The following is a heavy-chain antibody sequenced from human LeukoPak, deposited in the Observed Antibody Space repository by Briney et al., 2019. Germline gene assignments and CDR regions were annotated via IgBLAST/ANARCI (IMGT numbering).Heavy chain of an antibody. Sequence: PGGSLRLSCAASGFTFSNYAMSWVRQAPGKGLERVSGISGSGTSTYDADSVTGRFTISRDNSKSTLYLQMNSLRAEDTAVYYCAKGPGSTSRTLGNWGQGTVVTVSS. CDR3: AKGPGSTSRTLGN. J-gene: IGHJ4*02. CDR2: ISGSGTST. CDR1: GFTFSNYA. D-gene: IGHD2-2*01. V-gene: IGHV3-23*01.